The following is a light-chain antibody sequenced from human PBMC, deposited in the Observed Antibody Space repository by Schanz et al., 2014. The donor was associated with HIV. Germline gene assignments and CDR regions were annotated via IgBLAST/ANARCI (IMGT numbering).Light chain of an antibody. V-gene: IGLV1-44*01. Sequence: QSVLTQPPSASGTPGQRVTISCSGSSSNIRIKTVNWYQQFPGTAPKLLIYSNSRRPSGVPDRFSASKSGTSASLAISGLQSEDEADYYCQSYDSSLSGSVFGTGTQLTVL. CDR3: QSYDSSLSGSV. J-gene: IGLJ1*01. CDR2: SNS. CDR1: SSNIRIKT.